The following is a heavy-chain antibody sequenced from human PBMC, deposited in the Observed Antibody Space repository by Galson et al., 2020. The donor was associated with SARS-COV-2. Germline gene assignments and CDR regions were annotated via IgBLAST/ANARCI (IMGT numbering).Heavy chain of an antibody. CDR2: IYPGDSDT. CDR3: ARGPIAAAGLFDY. J-gene: IGHJ4*02. Sequence: KIGESLKISCKGSGYSFTTYWIDWVRQMPGKGLEWMGIIYPGDSDTRHSPSFQGQVTISADKSISTAYLQWSSLKASDTAMYYCARGPIAAAGLFDYWGQGTLVTVSS. V-gene: IGHV5-51*01. D-gene: IGHD6-13*01. CDR1: GYSFTTYW.